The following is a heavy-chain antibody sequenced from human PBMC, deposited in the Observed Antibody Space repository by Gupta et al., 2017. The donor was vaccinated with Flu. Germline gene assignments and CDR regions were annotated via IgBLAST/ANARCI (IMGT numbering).Heavy chain of an antibody. J-gene: IGHJ6*03. CDR1: GDSIISSNYY. Sequence: QLQLQESGPELVRPSGTLSLTCSVSGDSIISSNYYWGWIRQPPGKGLEWIGSIFYNGNTYSNPSLKSRLTMSVDTSKNQISLRLSSVTAADTAVYYCARQRGTVTVGYYYMDVWGNGTTVTVSS. CDR3: ARQRGTVTVGYYYMDV. V-gene: IGHV4-39*01. D-gene: IGHD3-16*01. CDR2: IFYNGNT.